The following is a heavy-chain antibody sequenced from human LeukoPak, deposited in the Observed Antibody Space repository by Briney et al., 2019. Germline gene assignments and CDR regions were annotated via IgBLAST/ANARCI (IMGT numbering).Heavy chain of an antibody. Sequence: ASVKVSCKASGGTFISYAISWVRQAPGQGLEWMGGIIPIFGTANYAQKFQGRVTITADKSTSTAYMELSSLRSEDTAVYYCAREMATIPQGNFDYWGQGTLVTVSS. J-gene: IGHJ4*02. CDR3: AREMATIPQGNFDY. V-gene: IGHV1-69*06. CDR2: IIPIFGTA. CDR1: GGTFISYA. D-gene: IGHD5-24*01.